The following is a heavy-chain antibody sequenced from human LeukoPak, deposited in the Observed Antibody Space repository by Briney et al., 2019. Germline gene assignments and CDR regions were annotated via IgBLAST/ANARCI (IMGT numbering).Heavy chain of an antibody. CDR1: GYTFTGYY. V-gene: IGHV1-2*06. Sequence: GASVKVSCKASGYTFTGYYMHWVRQAPGQGLEWMGRINPNSGGTNYAQKFQGRVTMTRDTSISTAYMELSRLRSGDTAVYYCARRGFGDQGRPKAFDIWGQGTMVTVSS. CDR3: ARRGFGDQGRPKAFDI. J-gene: IGHJ3*02. D-gene: IGHD3-10*01. CDR2: INPNSGGT.